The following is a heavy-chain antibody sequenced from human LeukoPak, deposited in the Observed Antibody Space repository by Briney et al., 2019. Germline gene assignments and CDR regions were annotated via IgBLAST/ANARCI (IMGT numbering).Heavy chain of an antibody. D-gene: IGHD3-10*01. CDR2: IKQDGSEK. V-gene: IGHV3-7*02. CDR3: ARGVVRLDF. CDR1: GFTFSSYW. Sequence: GGSLRLSCAASGFTFSSYWMSWVRQTPGKGLEWVANIKQDGSEKYYVDSVKDRFTISRDNAKNSLCLQMNSLRDDDTAVYYCARGVVRLDFWGQGTLVTVSS. J-gene: IGHJ4*02.